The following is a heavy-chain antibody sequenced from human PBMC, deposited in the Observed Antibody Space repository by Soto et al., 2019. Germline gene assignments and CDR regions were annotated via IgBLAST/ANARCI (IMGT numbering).Heavy chain of an antibody. CDR2: IIPIFGTA. Sequence: SVKVPCKASGGTFRSYSISWVRQAPGQGLEWMGGIIPIFGTANYAQKFQGRVTITADKSTSTAYMELSSLRSEDTAVYYCARGGYSSSWYPALYYGMDVWGQGTTVTVSS. V-gene: IGHV1-69*06. D-gene: IGHD6-13*01. CDR1: GGTFRSYS. CDR3: ARGGYSSSWYPALYYGMDV. J-gene: IGHJ6*02.